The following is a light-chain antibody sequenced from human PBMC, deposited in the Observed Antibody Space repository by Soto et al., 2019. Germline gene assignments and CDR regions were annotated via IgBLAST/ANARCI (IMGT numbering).Light chain of an antibody. Sequence: EIVLTQSPGTLSLSPGERATLSCRASQSVSNNYLAWYQQKPGQAPRLLIYGASNRATGIPDRFSGSGSGTDFTLTISRLEPEDFAVYYCQQYDNSQTFGQGTKVDI. CDR2: GAS. J-gene: IGKJ1*01. CDR1: QSVSNNY. V-gene: IGKV3-20*01. CDR3: QQYDNSQT.